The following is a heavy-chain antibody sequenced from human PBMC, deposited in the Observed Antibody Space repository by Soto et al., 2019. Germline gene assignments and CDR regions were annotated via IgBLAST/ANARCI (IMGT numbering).Heavy chain of an antibody. CDR3: ARGFQLANYYYYGMDV. CDR1: GFTFSSYA. Sequence: QVQLVESGGGVVQPGRSLRLSCAASGFTFSSYAMHWVRQAPGKGLEWVAVISYDGSNKYYADSVKGRFTISRDNSKNTLYLQMNSLRAEDTAVYYCARGFQLANYYYYGMDVWGPGTTVTVSS. CDR2: ISYDGSNK. D-gene: IGHD1-1*01. J-gene: IGHJ6*02. V-gene: IGHV3-30-3*01.